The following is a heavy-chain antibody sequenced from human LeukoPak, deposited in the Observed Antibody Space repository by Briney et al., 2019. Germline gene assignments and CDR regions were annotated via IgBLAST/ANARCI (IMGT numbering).Heavy chain of an antibody. CDR2: MKQDGNEK. CDR3: ARARRDGNTGLAFDI. J-gene: IGHJ3*02. D-gene: IGHD5-24*01. Sequence: PGGSLRLSCAGSGFNFGNYWMSWVRQTPGKGLEWVANMKQDGNEKLYVDSVRGRFNIFRENAKNSLYLQMNSLRAEDTAVYYCARARRDGNTGLAFDIWGQGTMVTVSS. CDR1: GFNFGNYW. V-gene: IGHV3-7*01.